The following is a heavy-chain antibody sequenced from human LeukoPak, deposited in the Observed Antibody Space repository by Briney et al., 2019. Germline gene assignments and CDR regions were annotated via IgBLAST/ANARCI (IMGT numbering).Heavy chain of an antibody. D-gene: IGHD2-2*01. CDR1: GYTLTSYD. Sequence: ASVKVSCKASGYTLTSYDIHRVRQATGQGLEWIGWMNPNSGNTGYAQKFQGRVTITRNTSIRTACTELSSLRSEAVDVYYCARDRFIFMWATSRRNYAFEMWGEGTMVTVSS. CDR2: MNPNSGNT. V-gene: IGHV1-8*03. CDR3: ARDRFIFMWATSRRNYAFEM. J-gene: IGHJ3*02.